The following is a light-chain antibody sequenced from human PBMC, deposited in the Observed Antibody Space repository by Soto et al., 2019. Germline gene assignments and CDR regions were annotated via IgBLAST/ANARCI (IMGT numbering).Light chain of an antibody. CDR1: QSIRTN. CDR3: QQYNSYSPT. CDR2: SAS. J-gene: IGKJ1*01. V-gene: IGKV3D-15*01. Sequence: EIVMTQSPATLSVSPGERATLSCRASQSIRTNLAWYQQKPGQAPRLLIYSASTRATGIPARFSGSGSGTEFTLTISSLQSDDFATYYCQQYNSYSPTFGQGTKVDIK.